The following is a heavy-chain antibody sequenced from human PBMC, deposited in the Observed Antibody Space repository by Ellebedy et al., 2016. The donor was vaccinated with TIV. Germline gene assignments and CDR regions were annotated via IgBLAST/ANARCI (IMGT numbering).Heavy chain of an antibody. V-gene: IGHV4-59*01. Sequence: SETLSLTCTVPGGSISSYYWSWIRQPPGKGLEWIGYIYYSGSTNYNPSLKSRVTISVDTSKNQFSLKLSSVTAADTAVYYCARLSGNAGDYPPDYWGQGTLVTVSS. CDR3: ARLSGNAGDYPPDY. CDR2: IYYSGST. J-gene: IGHJ4*02. D-gene: IGHD2-21*01. CDR1: GGSISSYY.